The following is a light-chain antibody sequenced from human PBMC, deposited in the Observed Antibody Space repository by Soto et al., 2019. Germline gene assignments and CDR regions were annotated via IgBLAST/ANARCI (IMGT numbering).Light chain of an antibody. CDR2: DVS. Sequence: QSVLTQPRSVSGSPGQSVTISCTGTSSDVGVYNYVSWYQQYPGKAPKIMIYDVSKRPSGVPDRFSGSKSDNTASLTISGLQAEDEADYYCCSYAGSNNWNFGTGTKVTVL. J-gene: IGLJ1*01. V-gene: IGLV2-11*01. CDR1: SSDVGVYNY. CDR3: CSYAGSNNWN.